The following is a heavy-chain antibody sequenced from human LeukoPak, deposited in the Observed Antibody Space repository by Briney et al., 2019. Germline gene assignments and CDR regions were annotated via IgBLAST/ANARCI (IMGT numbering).Heavy chain of an antibody. J-gene: IGHJ4*02. CDR2: IYYSGST. CDR3: ARVTGYMIEDYFDY. CDR1: GGSISSYY. D-gene: IGHD3-22*01. Sequence: SETLSLTCTVSGGSISSYYWGWIRQPPGKGLEWIGSIYYSGSTYYNPSLKSRVTISVDTSKNQFSLRLSSMTAADTAVYYCARVTGYMIEDYFDYWGQGTLVTVSS. V-gene: IGHV4-39*07.